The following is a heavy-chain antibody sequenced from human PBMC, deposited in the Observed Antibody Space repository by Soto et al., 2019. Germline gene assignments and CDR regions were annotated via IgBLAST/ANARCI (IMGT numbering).Heavy chain of an antibody. D-gene: IGHD3-9*01. V-gene: IGHV4-39*07. CDR1: GGSISSSSYS. Sequence: PSETLSLTCIVSGGSISSSSYSWAWIRQPPGKGLEWIGTIYYGGNTNYNPSLKSRVTISVDTSKNQFSLKLSSVTAADTAVYYCASREGEHYDIFGLRTRPAGYAFDYWGRGTLVTV. J-gene: IGHJ4*02. CDR3: ASREGEHYDIFGLRTRPAGYAFDY. CDR2: IYYGGNT.